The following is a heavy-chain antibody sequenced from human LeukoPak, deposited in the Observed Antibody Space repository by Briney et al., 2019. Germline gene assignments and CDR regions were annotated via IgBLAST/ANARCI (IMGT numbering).Heavy chain of an antibody. Sequence: GGSLRLSCVASGFTFGSHAMNWVRQAPGKGLEWVSSISRNSLYMYYADSLKGRFTISRDNAKNSLYLQMDSLRAEDTDVYYCARDKVGHDFWSGYSDFWGQGTLVTVSS. CDR1: GFTFGSHA. D-gene: IGHD3-3*01. J-gene: IGHJ4*02. CDR2: ISRNSLYM. V-gene: IGHV3-21*06. CDR3: ARDKVGHDFWSGYSDF.